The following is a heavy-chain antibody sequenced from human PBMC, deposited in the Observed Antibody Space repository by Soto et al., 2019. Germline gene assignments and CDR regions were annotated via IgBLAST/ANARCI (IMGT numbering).Heavy chain of an antibody. CDR1: GFTFSSYW. CDR2: IKQDGSEK. D-gene: IGHD3-3*01. Sequence: PGGSLRLSSAASGFTFSSYWMSWVRQAPGKGLEWVANIKQDGSEKYYVDSVKGRFTISRDNAKNSLYLQMNSLRAEDTAVYYCARGTGTRYYDFWSGYYGRYYYYMDVWGKGTTVTVSS. CDR3: ARGTGTRYYDFWSGYYGRYYYYMDV. V-gene: IGHV3-7*01. J-gene: IGHJ6*03.